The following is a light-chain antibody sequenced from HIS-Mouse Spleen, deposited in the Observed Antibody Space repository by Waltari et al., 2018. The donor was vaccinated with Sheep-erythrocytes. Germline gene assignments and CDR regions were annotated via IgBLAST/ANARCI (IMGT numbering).Light chain of an antibody. J-gene: IGLJ1*01. CDR3: CSYAGSYNHV. Sequence: QSALTQPRPVSGSPGQSVTLSCTGTRSDVGGFNNFLWYQQHPGKAPKLMIYDVSKRPSGVPDRFSGSKSGNTASLTISGLQAEDEADYYCCSYAGSYNHVFATGTKVTVL. CDR1: RSDVGGFNN. V-gene: IGLV2-11*01. CDR2: DVS.